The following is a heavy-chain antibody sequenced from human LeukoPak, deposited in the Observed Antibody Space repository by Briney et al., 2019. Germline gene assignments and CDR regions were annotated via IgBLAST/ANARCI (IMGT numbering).Heavy chain of an antibody. J-gene: IGHJ4*02. CDR1: GGTFSSYA. V-gene: IGHV1-69*04. CDR2: IIPILGIA. CDR3: ARAPTYYYGSGSD. Sequence: SVKVSCKASGGTFSSYAISWVRQAPGQGLEWMGRIIPILGIANYAQKFQGRVTITADKSTSTAYMELSSLRSEDTAVYYCARAPTYYYGSGSDWGQGTLVTVSS. D-gene: IGHD3-10*01.